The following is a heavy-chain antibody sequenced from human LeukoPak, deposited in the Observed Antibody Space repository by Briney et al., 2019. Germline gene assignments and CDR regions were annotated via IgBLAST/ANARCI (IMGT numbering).Heavy chain of an antibody. J-gene: IGHJ4*02. D-gene: IGHD5-24*01. CDR1: GGSINNYY. V-gene: IGHV4-59*12. CDR3: ARGRSSRMATITGRRWWERPYYFDY. Sequence: SETLSLTCTVSGGSINNYYWSWIRQPPGKGLEWIGYIYYSGSTNYNPSLKSRVTMSVDTSKNQFSLKLSSVTAADTAVYYCARGRSSRMATITGRRWWERPYYFDYWGQGTLVTVSS. CDR2: IYYSGST.